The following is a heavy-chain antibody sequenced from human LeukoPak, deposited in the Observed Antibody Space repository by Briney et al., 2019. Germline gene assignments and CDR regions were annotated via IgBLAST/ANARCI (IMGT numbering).Heavy chain of an antibody. J-gene: IGHJ5*02. D-gene: IGHD3-3*01. Sequence: ASVKVSCKASGGTFSSYGISWVRQAPGQGLEWMGWISAYNGNTNYAQKLQGRVTMTTDTSTSTAYMELRSLRSDDTAVYYCARTFWSGVNWFDPWGQGTLVTVSS. CDR3: ARTFWSGVNWFDP. CDR1: GGTFSSYG. V-gene: IGHV1-18*01. CDR2: ISAYNGNT.